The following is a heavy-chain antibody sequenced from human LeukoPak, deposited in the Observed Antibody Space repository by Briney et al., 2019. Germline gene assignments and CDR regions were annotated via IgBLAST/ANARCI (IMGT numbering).Heavy chain of an antibody. V-gene: IGHV1-18*01. Sequence: GTVKVSCKASGYTFTNYIISWVRQAPGQGLEWMGWISAYNGKTNYAQKLQGRVTMTTDTSTATAYMELRSLRSDDTAVYYCARGGNYFRFDPWGQGTLVTVS. J-gene: IGHJ5*02. CDR1: GYTFTNYI. CDR2: ISAYNGKT. CDR3: ARGGNYFRFDP. D-gene: IGHD1-26*01.